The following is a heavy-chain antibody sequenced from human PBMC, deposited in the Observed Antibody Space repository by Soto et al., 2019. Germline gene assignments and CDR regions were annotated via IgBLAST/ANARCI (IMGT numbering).Heavy chain of an antibody. Sequence: EVQLVESGGGLVKPGGSLRLSCAASGFTFSSYSMNWVRQAPGKGLEWVSSISSSSSYIYYADSVKGRFTISRDNAKNSLYLQMNSLRAEDTAVYYCASSRITMVRGVIHAFDIWGQGTMVTVSS. D-gene: IGHD3-10*01. CDR1: GFTFSSYS. J-gene: IGHJ3*02. CDR2: ISSSSSYI. CDR3: ASSRITMVRGVIHAFDI. V-gene: IGHV3-21*01.